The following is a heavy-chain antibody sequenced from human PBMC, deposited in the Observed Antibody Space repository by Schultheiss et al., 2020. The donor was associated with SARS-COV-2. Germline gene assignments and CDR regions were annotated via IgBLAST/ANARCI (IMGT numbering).Heavy chain of an antibody. Sequence: SETLSLTCTVSGDSVRSTVWWSWVRQPPGKGLEWIGSIYHSGSTYYNPSPKSRVTISVDKSKNQFSLKLSSVTAADTAVYYCARYPITMMGSYYYYYMDVWGKGTTVTVSS. CDR2: IYHSGST. J-gene: IGHJ6*03. V-gene: IGHV4-4*02. D-gene: IGHD3-22*01. CDR1: GDSVRSTVW. CDR3: ARYPITMMGSYYYYYMDV.